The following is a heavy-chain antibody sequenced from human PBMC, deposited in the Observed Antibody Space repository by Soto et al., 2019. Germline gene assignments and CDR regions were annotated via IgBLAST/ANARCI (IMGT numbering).Heavy chain of an antibody. CDR2: ISASGGTA. V-gene: IGHV3-23*01. CDR1: GFMFSSYA. J-gene: IGHJ5*01. CDR3: AKLTYPSDSTGYYYERVSGWIDS. D-gene: IGHD3-22*01. Sequence: GGSLRLSCAASGFMFSSYAMSWVRQAPGKGLEWVSSISASGGTANLADSVEGRCTISRDNSKSTLYLQMNSLRAEDTAVYYCAKLTYPSDSTGYYYERVSGWIDSWGQGTLVTVCS.